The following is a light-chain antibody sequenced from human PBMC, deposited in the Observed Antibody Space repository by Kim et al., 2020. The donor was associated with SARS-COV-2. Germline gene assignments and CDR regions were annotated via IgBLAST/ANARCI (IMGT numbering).Light chain of an antibody. V-gene: IGKV2-28*01. CDR1: QSLLHSNGYHY. Sequence: DIVMTQSPLSPPVTTGEPASITCRSSQSLLHSNGYHYLDWYPQKPGQYPQLLIYLGSNRASGVPDRCSGSGSGTDFTLKISGVEAEDVWVYHCIQALQTLITVGRRTRLEI. CDR3: IQALQTLIT. J-gene: IGKJ5*01. CDR2: LGS.